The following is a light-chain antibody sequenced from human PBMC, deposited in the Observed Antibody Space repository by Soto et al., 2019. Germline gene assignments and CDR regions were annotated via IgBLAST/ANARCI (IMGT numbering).Light chain of an antibody. Sequence: DIPMTQSPSALYATVGDRATITCRASQSISSWLAWYQRKPGKAPKLLIYDASTLQSGVPSRYSGSGSGTEFTLTISNLQPDDFATYYCQQYNSYSWTFGQGTKVHIK. CDR1: QSISSW. V-gene: IGKV1-5*01. J-gene: IGKJ1*01. CDR3: QQYNSYSWT. CDR2: DAS.